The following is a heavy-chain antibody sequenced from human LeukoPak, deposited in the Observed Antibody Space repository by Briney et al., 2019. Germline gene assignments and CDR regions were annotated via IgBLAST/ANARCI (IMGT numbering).Heavy chain of an antibody. CDR1: GGNLNTHI. CDR3: ARVVGFPRHTKYYGMDV. V-gene: IGHV1-2*02. J-gene: IGHJ6*02. D-gene: IGHD2-15*01. CDR2: INPNSGGT. Sequence: ASVKVSCKASGGNLNTHIFTWVRQAPGQGLEWMGWINPNSGGTNYAQKFQGRVTMTRDTSISTAYMELSRLRSDDTAVYYCARVVGFPRHTKYYGMDVWGQGTTVTVSS.